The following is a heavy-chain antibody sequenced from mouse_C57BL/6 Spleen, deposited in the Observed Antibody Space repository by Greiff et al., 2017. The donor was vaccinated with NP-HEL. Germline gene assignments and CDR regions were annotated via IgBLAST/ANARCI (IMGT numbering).Heavy chain of an antibody. Sequence: EVNLVESEGGLVQPGSSMKLSCTASGFTFSDYYMAWVRQVPEKGLEWVANINYDGSSTYYLDSLKSRFIISRDNAKNILYLQMSSLKSEDTATYYCAREGRLGRYFDYWGQGTTLTVSS. CDR3: AREGRLGRYFDY. D-gene: IGHD4-1*01. V-gene: IGHV5-16*01. CDR2: INYDGSST. CDR1: GFTFSDYY. J-gene: IGHJ2*01.